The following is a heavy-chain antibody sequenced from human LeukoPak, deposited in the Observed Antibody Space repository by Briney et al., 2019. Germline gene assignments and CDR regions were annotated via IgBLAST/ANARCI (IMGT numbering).Heavy chain of an antibody. Sequence: HPGGSLRLSCAASGFTFGSYEMNWVRQAPGKGLEWVAVISYDGSNKYYADSVKGRFTISRDNSKNTLYLQMNSLRAEDTAVYYCAKDGFYCSSTSCYWGDWFDPWGQGTLVTVSS. CDR3: AKDGFYCSSTSCYWGDWFDP. J-gene: IGHJ5*02. V-gene: IGHV3-30*18. CDR2: ISYDGSNK. CDR1: GFTFGSYE. D-gene: IGHD2-2*01.